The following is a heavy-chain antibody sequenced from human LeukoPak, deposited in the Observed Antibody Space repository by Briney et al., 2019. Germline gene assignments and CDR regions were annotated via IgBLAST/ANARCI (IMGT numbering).Heavy chain of an antibody. CDR2: IYHSRSS. CDR1: GYSISSGYY. CDR3: ARVCSRPNSRDIFDI. D-gene: IGHD4-23*01. J-gene: IGHJ3*02. Sequence: SESLSLTCAVSGYSISSGYYWGCIRHPPGKGLEWVGIIYHSRSSNYNPSVKSRVTISVDTSKNQISLKLSSVIAADTAVYYCARVCSRPNSRDIFDIWGPGTMVTVSS. V-gene: IGHV4-38-2*01.